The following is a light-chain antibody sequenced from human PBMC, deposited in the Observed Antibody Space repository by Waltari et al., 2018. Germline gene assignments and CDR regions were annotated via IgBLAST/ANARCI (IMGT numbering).Light chain of an antibody. J-gene: IGLJ2*01. Sequence: SSELTPDPAVSVALEQPVRITCQGDSLRSHSASWYQQTPGQAPVLVIYGKNNRPSGIPDRFSGSSSGNTASLTITGAQAEDEADYYCNSRDSSGNHLGVVFGGGTKLTVL. CDR2: GKN. CDR3: NSRDSSGNHLGVV. V-gene: IGLV3-19*01. CDR1: SLRSHS.